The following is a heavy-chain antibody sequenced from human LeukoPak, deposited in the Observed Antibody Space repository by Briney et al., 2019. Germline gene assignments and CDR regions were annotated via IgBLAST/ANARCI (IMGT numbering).Heavy chain of an antibody. CDR2: ISSSSSYI. V-gene: IGHV3-21*01. D-gene: IGHD5-24*01. CDR1: GFTFSSYS. CDR3: ARDLNHEMAIDDACDI. Sequence: GGSLRLSCAASGFTFSSYSMNWVRQAPGKGLEWVSSISSSSSYIYYADSVKGRFTISRDNAKNSLYLQMNSLRAEDTAVYYCARDLNHEMAIDDACDIWGQGRMVTVSS. J-gene: IGHJ3*02.